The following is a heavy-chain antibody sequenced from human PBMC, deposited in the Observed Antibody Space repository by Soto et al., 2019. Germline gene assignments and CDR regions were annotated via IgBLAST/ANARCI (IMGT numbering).Heavy chain of an antibody. CDR3: ARDRATVTTKNGLYFDL. J-gene: IGHJ2*01. CDR2: IYHTGTT. CDR1: GGSISDYY. V-gene: IGHV4-59*01. Sequence: PSETLSLTCTVSGGSISDYYWSLIRQSPGKGLEWIAYIYHTGTTNYNPSLKSRVTISLDTSKNQFSLNLSSVTAAETAVYFCARDRATVTTKNGLYFDLWGRGTLV. D-gene: IGHD4-17*01.